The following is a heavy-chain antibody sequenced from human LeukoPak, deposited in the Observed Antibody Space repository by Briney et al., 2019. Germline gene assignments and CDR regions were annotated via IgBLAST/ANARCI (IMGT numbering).Heavy chain of an antibody. V-gene: IGHV4-59*02. CDR1: GGFVSRES. CDR2: ISHSGAS. J-gene: IGHJ6*03. Sequence: PSETLSLTCTVSGGFVSRESWTWIRQFPDKRLEWIGYISHSGASDYKPSLESRVTISRDTPKNQFFLNLNAVTAADTAVYYCARSDFRYYYYYMDVWGKGTTVTVSS. CDR3: ARSDFRYYYYYMDV.